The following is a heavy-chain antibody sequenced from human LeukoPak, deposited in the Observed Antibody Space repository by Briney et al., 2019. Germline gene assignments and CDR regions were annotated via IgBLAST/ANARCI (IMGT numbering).Heavy chain of an antibody. CDR3: ARSPTKRVTEDY. Sequence: PSETLSLTCTVSGGSISSYYWSWIRQSPGKGLECIGYIHYTGSTNYNPSLKSRVTISVETSKNQFSLKLKSVTAADTAVYYCARSPTKRVTEDYWGQGTLVTVSS. CDR2: IHYTGST. J-gene: IGHJ4*02. CDR1: GGSISSYY. V-gene: IGHV4-59*01. D-gene: IGHD5-18*01.